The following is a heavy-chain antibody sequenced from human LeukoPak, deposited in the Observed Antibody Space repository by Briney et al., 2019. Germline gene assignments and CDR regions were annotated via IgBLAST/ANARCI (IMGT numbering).Heavy chain of an antibody. CDR3: ARMVYGAYYYYMDV. CDR1: GFTFSSYW. D-gene: IGHD2-8*01. V-gene: IGHV3-7*01. CDR2: IKQDGSEK. J-gene: IGHJ6*03. Sequence: GGSLRLSCAASGFTFSSYWMSWVRQAPGKGLEWVANIKQDGSEKYYVDSVKGRFTISRDNAKNSLYLQMNSLRAEDTAVYYCARMVYGAYYYYMDVWGKGTTVTVSS.